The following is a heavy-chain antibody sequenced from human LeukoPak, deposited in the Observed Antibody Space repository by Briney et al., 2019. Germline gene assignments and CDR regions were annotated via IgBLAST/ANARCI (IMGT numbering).Heavy chain of an antibody. CDR2: ISYDGSNK. V-gene: IGHV3-30*03. Sequence: GGSLRLSCAASGFTFSGYGMHWVRQAPGKGLEWVAVISYDGSNKYYADSVKGRFTISRDNSKNTLYLQMNSLRAEDTAVYYCYLTQSGYYSDAFDIWGQGTMVTVSS. CDR3: YLTQSGYYSDAFDI. CDR1: GFTFSGYG. J-gene: IGHJ3*02. D-gene: IGHD3-22*01.